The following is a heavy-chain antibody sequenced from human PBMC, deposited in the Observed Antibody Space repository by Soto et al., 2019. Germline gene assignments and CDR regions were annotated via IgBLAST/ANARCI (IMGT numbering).Heavy chain of an antibody. J-gene: IGHJ5*02. Sequence: SVKVSCKASGGTFSSYAISWVRQAPGQGLEWMGGIIPINGKANYAQKFQGRVTMTTDKSTSTAYMELRSLRSDDTAVYYCARDRRTEDIVVVVAASNWFDPWGQGTLVTVSS. CDR1: GGTFSSYA. CDR2: IIPINGKA. D-gene: IGHD2-15*01. CDR3: ARDRRTEDIVVVVAASNWFDP. V-gene: IGHV1-69*10.